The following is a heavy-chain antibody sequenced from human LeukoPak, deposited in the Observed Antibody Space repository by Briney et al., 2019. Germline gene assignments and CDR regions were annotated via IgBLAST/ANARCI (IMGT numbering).Heavy chain of an antibody. D-gene: IGHD1-26*01. CDR3: ARVSGLSGSYYSGWDY. CDR2: IKQDGGET. V-gene: IGHV3-7*01. Sequence: GGSLRLSCAASGFPFSSYWMAWVRQAPGKGLEWVASIKQDGGETFYVDSVKGRFTISRDNAKNSLYLQMNSLRAEDTAVYYCARVSGLSGSYYSGWDYWGQGTLVTVSS. CDR1: GFPFSSYW. J-gene: IGHJ4*02.